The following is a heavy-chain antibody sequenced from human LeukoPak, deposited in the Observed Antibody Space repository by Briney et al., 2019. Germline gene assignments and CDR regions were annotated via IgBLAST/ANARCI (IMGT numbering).Heavy chain of an antibody. V-gene: IGHV3-21*01. Sequence: PGGPLRLSCAASGFTFSSYSINCVRQAPGKGLEWVSSISSSSRYIYYAESVKGRYTISRHNAKNSLYLQMNSLRAEDTAVYYGASLSVRYMDVWGKGTTVTVSS. J-gene: IGHJ6*03. CDR1: GFTFSSYS. D-gene: IGHD2/OR15-2a*01. CDR3: ASLSVRYMDV. CDR2: ISSSSRYI.